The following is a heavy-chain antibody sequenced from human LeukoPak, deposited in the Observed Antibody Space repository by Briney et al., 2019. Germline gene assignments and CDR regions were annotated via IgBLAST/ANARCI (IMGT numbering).Heavy chain of an antibody. CDR3: ARGTYGDPLLSAFDI. J-gene: IGHJ3*02. CDR2: IYHSGST. CDR1: GGSISSGGYY. V-gene: IGHV4-30-2*01. D-gene: IGHD4-17*01. Sequence: TPSETLSLTCTVSGGSISSGGYYWSWIRQHPGKGLEGIGYIYHSGSTYYNPSLKSRVTISVDRSKSQFSLKLSSVTAADTAVYYCARGTYGDPLLSAFDIWGQGTMVTVSS.